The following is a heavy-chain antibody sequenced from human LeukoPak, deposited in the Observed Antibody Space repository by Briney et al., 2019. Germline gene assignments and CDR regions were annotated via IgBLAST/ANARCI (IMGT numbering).Heavy chain of an antibody. Sequence: GGSLRLSCVVSGFTFSRCIMNWVRQAPGKGLEWVSYISSSSTTRYYADSVKGRFTISRDNAKNSLYLQMNSLRDEDSAVYYCARDPHIAAAGTIFDYWGQGTLVTVSS. CDR1: GFTFSRCI. V-gene: IGHV3-48*02. D-gene: IGHD6-13*01. CDR2: ISSSSTTR. CDR3: ARDPHIAAAGTIFDY. J-gene: IGHJ4*02.